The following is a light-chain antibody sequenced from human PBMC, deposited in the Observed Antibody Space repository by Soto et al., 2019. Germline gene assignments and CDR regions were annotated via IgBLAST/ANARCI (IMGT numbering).Light chain of an antibody. Sequence: ETVLTQSPGTLSLSPGERATLSCRASQSVSSSYLAWYQQKHGQAPRLLIYGASSRATGIPDRFSGSGSGTDFTLTISRLEPEDFAVYYCQQYGSSPPSWTFGQGTKVEI. CDR1: QSVSSSY. J-gene: IGKJ1*01. V-gene: IGKV3-20*01. CDR3: QQYGSSPPSWT. CDR2: GAS.